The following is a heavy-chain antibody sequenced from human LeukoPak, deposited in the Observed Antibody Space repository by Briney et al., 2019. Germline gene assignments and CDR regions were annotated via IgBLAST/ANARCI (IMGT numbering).Heavy chain of an antibody. CDR2: IRYDGSNK. Sequence: PGGSLRLSCAASGFTFSSYGMHWVRQAPGKGLEWVAFIRYDGSNKYYADSVKGRFTISRDNSKNTLYLQMNSLRAEDTAVYYCANSYCSGGSRYSISVYWGQGTLVTVSS. CDR3: ANSYCSGGSRYSISVY. J-gene: IGHJ4*02. V-gene: IGHV3-30*02. CDR1: GFTFSSYG. D-gene: IGHD2-15*01.